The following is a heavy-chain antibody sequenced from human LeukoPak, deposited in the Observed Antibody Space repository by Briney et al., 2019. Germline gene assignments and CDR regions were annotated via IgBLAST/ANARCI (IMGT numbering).Heavy chain of an antibody. Sequence: SETLSLTCTVSGGSISSGGYYWSWIRQHPGKGLEWIGYIYYSGSTYYNPSLKSRVTISVDTSKNQFSLKLSSVTAADTAVYYCATTPLLGRGDAFDIWGQGTMVTVSS. CDR3: ATTPLLGRGDAFDI. CDR1: GGSISSGGYY. CDR2: IYYSGST. J-gene: IGHJ3*02. V-gene: IGHV4-31*03. D-gene: IGHD1-26*01.